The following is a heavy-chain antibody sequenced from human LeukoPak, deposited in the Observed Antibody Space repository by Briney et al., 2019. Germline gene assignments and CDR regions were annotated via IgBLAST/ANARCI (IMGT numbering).Heavy chain of an antibody. Sequence: ASVKVSCKASGYTFTSYGISWVRQAPGQGLEWMGWISAYNGNTNHAQKLQGRVTMTTDTSTSTAYMELRSLRSDDTAVYYCARIRKVLMVYARGNWFDPWGQGTLVTVSS. CDR3: ARIRKVLMVYARGNWFDP. CDR2: ISAYNGNT. D-gene: IGHD2-8*01. J-gene: IGHJ5*02. CDR1: GYTFTSYG. V-gene: IGHV1-18*01.